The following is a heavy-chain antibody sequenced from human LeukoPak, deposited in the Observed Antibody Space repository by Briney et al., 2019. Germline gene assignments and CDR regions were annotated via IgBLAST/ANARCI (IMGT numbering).Heavy chain of an antibody. V-gene: IGHV3-9*01. CDR3: TKDSSWLQLYIRGCYFDH. D-gene: IGHD5-24*01. CDR2: ISWNSGSM. CDR1: GFDFDNYA. Sequence: GGSLRLSCEGSGFDFDNYAMHWVRQAPGKGLEWVAGISWNSGSMGLADSVKGRFTISRDNAKKSLYLQMNSLTIEDTALYYCTKDSSWLQLYIRGCYFDHWGLGTLVSVAA. J-gene: IGHJ4*02.